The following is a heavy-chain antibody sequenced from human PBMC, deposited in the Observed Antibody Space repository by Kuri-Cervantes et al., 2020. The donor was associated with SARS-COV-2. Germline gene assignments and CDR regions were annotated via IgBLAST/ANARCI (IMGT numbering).Heavy chain of an antibody. V-gene: IGHV3-21*01. CDR3: ARSLLSAWLVMSAFDM. CDR2: ISSSSSYI. J-gene: IGHJ3*02. CDR1: GFTFSSYS. D-gene: IGHD6-19*01. Sequence: LSLTCAASGFTFSSYSMNWVRQAPGKGLEWVSSISSSSSYIYYADSVKGRFTISRDNAKNSLYLQMNSLRAEDTAVYYCARSLLSAWLVMSAFDMWGQGTMVTVSS.